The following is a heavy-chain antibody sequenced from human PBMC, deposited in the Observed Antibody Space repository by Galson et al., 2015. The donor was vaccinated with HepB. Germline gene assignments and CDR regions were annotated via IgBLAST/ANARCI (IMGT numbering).Heavy chain of an antibody. D-gene: IGHD3-9*01. CDR2: ISYDGSGK. J-gene: IGHJ6*02. V-gene: IGHV3-33*01. CDR3: AGQYYDVLTGYSNGMDV. Sequence: SLRLSCAASRFTFNNYGFHWVRQAPGRGLEWVAFISYDGSGKFCGDSVRGRFTISRDNSKNTLFLQMNSLRGEDTAVYFCAGQYYDVLTGYSNGMDVWGQGTTVTVSS. CDR1: RFTFNNYG.